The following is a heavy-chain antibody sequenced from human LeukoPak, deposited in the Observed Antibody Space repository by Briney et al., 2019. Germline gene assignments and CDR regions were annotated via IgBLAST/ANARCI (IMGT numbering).Heavy chain of an antibody. CDR1: GFTFSSYG. V-gene: IGHV3-30*02. Sequence: GGSLRLSCAASGFTFSSYGMHWVRQAPGEGMEWVALIRYDGSYKNYADSVKGRLTISRDNSKNILYLQMNSLRAEDTPVYYCAKDQGVTTASDYWGQGTLVTVSS. CDR2: IRYDGSYK. CDR3: AKDQGVTTASDY. D-gene: IGHD1-26*01. J-gene: IGHJ4*02.